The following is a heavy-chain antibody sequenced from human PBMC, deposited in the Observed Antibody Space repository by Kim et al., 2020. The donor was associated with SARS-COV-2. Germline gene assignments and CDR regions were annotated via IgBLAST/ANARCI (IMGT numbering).Heavy chain of an antibody. D-gene: IGHD4-17*01. CDR3: ARGLRDQDAFDI. V-gene: IGHV4-59*13. Sequence: SETLSLTCTVSGGSISSYYWSWIRQPPGKGLEWIGYIYNSGSTNYNPSLKSRVTISVDTSKNQFSLKLSSVTAADTAVYYCARGLRDQDAFDIWGQGTM. CDR1: GGSISSYY. CDR2: IYNSGST. J-gene: IGHJ3*02.